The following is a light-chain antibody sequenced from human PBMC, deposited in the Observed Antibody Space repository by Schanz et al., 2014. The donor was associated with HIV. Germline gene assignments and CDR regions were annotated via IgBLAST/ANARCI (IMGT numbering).Light chain of an antibody. CDR1: SSDVGTYYH. CDR3: SSYTSSSTL. CDR2: EGA. V-gene: IGLV2-14*02. J-gene: IGLJ1*01. Sequence: QSALTQPASVSGSPGQSITISCTGTSSDVGTYYHVSWYQQHPGKAPKLMIYEGAKRPSGVSSRFSGSKSDNTASLTISGLQAEDEADYYCSSYTSSSTLFGTGTKLTVL.